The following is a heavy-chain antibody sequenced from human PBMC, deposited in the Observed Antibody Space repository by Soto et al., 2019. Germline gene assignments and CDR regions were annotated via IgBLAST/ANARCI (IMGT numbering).Heavy chain of an antibody. CDR3: ARAQGSGFLVS. V-gene: IGHV4-30-4*01. D-gene: IGHD3-10*01. CDR1: GGSISSGDYY. J-gene: IGHJ4*02. CDR2: IYYSGST. Sequence: RLETLSLTCTVSGGSISSGDYYWSWIRQPPGKGLEWIGYIYYSGSTYYNPSLKSRVTISVDTSKNQFSLKLSSVTAADTAVYYCARAQGSGFLVSWGQGTLVPSPQ.